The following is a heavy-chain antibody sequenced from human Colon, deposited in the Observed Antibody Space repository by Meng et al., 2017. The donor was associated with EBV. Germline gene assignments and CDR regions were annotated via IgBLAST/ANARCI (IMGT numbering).Heavy chain of an antibody. Sequence: QVQLVESGXGVVQPGXSQRLSXAASGFSFSTYGMHWVRQAPGKGLEWVAFISFDGSNTYYADSVKGRFTISRDDPKNTLSLQMNSLRPEDTAVYYCARDGEANSSSWHFDYWGQGTLVTVSS. CDR3: ARDGEANSSSWHFDY. CDR1: GFSFSTYG. D-gene: IGHD6-13*01. CDR2: ISFDGSNT. V-gene: IGHV3-30*03. J-gene: IGHJ4*02.